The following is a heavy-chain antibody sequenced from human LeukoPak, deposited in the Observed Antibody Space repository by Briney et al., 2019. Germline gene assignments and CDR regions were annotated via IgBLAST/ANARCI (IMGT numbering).Heavy chain of an antibody. J-gene: IGHJ3*02. V-gene: IGHV1-69*13. D-gene: IGHD3-22*01. CDR3: ARSVITMIVVGGAFDI. Sequence: ASVKVSCKASGYTFTSYGISWVRQAPGQGLEWMGGIIPIFGTANYAQKFQGRVTITADESTSTAYMELSSLRSEDTAVYYCARSVITMIVVGGAFDIWGQGTMVTVSS. CDR1: GYTFTSYG. CDR2: IIPIFGTA.